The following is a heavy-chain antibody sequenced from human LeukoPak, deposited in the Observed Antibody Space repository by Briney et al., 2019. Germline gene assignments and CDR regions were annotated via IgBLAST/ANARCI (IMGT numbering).Heavy chain of an antibody. D-gene: IGHD1-1*01. Sequence: SETLSLTCAVYGGSFSGYYWSWIRQPPGKGLEWIGEINHSGSTNYNPSLKSRVTISVDTSKNQFSLKLSSVTAADTAVYYCATEGYNWNDYFDYWGQGTLVTVSS. CDR3: ATEGYNWNDYFDY. J-gene: IGHJ4*02. V-gene: IGHV4-34*01. CDR2: INHSGST. CDR1: GGSFSGYY.